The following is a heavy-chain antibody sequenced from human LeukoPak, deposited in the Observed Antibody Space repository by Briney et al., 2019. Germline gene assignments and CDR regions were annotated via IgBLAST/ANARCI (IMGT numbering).Heavy chain of an antibody. CDR2: ISERGGST. CDR3: AKRGIVIRAVIIIGFHKEAYYFDY. V-gene: IGHV3-23*01. D-gene: IGHD3-10*01. Sequence: GGSLRLSCVVSGITLSNYGMSWVRQAPGKGLEWVSGISERGGSTNYADSVKGRFIISRDTSKNTVYLQMSSLRVEDTAVYFCAKRGIVIRAVIIIGFHKEAYYFDYWGQGILVTVSS. CDR1: GITLSNYG. J-gene: IGHJ4*02.